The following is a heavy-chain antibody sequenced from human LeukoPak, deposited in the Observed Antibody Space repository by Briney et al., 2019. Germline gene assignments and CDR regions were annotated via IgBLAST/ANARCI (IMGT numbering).Heavy chain of an antibody. V-gene: IGHV3-48*04. Sequence: PGGSLRLSCAASAFTFSSYWMHWVRQAPGKGLEWVSYISSTGSNIYYADSVKGRFTISRDNAKNSLYLLMNSLRTEDTAVYYCAATYYYDGSGDYWGQGTLVTVSS. CDR2: ISSTGSNI. CDR3: AATYYYDGSGDY. D-gene: IGHD3-22*01. CDR1: AFTFSSYW. J-gene: IGHJ4*02.